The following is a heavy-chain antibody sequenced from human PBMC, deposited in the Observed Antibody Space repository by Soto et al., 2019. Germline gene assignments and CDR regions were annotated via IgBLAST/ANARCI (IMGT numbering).Heavy chain of an antibody. Sequence: PVGSLRLSCAVSGFMFSNFAMTWVRQAPGKGLEWVSTTRSNGEHTYYADSVKGRFTVSRDNSKNTLFLEMSSLRAEDTAIYYCAKDSKSASVSAARVYGMDVWGQGTTVTVSS. D-gene: IGHD2-2*01. J-gene: IGHJ6*02. CDR3: AKDSKSASVSAARVYGMDV. CDR1: GFMFSNFA. V-gene: IGHV3-23*01. CDR2: TRSNGEHT.